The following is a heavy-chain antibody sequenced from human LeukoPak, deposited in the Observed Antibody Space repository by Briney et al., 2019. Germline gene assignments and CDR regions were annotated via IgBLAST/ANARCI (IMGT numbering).Heavy chain of an antibody. V-gene: IGHV2-70*11. J-gene: IGHJ3*02. Sequence: SGPALVKPTQTLTLTCTFSGFSLSTSGMCVSWIRQPPGKALEWLARIDWDDDKYYSTSLKTRLTISKDTSKNQVVLTMTNMDPVDTATYYCARIRAAAGSDDAFDIWGQGTMVTVSS. CDR1: GFSLSTSGMC. D-gene: IGHD6-13*01. CDR2: IDWDDDK. CDR3: ARIRAAAGSDDAFDI.